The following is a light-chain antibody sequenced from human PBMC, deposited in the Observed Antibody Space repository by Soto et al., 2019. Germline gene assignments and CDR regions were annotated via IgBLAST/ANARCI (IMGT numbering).Light chain of an antibody. V-gene: IGKV3-20*01. CDR1: QSVSNSY. J-gene: IGKJ5*01. CDR2: GTS. CDR3: QQSYSTPIT. Sequence: EIVLTQSPGTLSLSPGERATLSCRASQSVSNSYLAWYQQKRGQAPRLLLYGTSSRATGIPDRFSGSGSGTDFTLTISRLEPEDFATYYCQQSYSTPITFGQGTRLEIK.